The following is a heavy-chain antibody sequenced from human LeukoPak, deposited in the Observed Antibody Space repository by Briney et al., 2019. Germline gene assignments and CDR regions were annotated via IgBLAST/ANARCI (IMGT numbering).Heavy chain of an antibody. Sequence: GGSLRLSCAVSGFTSSNAWMSWVRQAPGKGLEWVGRIKSKTDGGTRDYAAPVEGRLTMSRDDSKNTLYLRMNSLKTEDTAVNYCTTFDYAAFLIWGQGTMVTVSS. CDR2: IKSKTDGGTR. V-gene: IGHV3-15*01. J-gene: IGHJ3*02. CDR3: TTFDYAAFLI. D-gene: IGHD4/OR15-4a*01. CDR1: GFTSSNAW.